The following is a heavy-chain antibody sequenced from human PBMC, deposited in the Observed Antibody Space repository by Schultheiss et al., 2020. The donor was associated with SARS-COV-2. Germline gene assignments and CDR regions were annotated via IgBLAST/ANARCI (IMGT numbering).Heavy chain of an antibody. J-gene: IGHJ4*02. CDR3: ARGELLLDDDY. D-gene: IGHD1-26*01. CDR2: ISGSGGST. CDR1: GFTFSSYE. Sequence: GGSLRLSCAASGFTFSSYEMNWVRQAPGKGLEWVSAISGSGGSTYYADSVKGRFTISRDNSKNSLYLQMNSLRAEDTAVYYCARGELLLDDDYWGQGTLVTVSS. V-gene: IGHV3-23*01.